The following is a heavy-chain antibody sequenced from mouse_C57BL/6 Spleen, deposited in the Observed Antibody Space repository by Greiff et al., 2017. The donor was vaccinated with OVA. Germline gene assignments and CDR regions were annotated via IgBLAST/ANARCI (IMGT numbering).Heavy chain of an antibody. CDR2: INPGSGGT. CDR1: GYAFTNYL. Sequence: VQLQQSGAELVRPGTSVKVSCKASGYAFTNYLIEWVKQRPGQGLEWIGVINPGSGGTNYNEKFKGKATLTADKSSSTAYMQLSSLTSEDSAVYFCARGGNSHYWGQGTTLTVSS. D-gene: IGHD2-1*01. J-gene: IGHJ2*01. V-gene: IGHV1-54*01. CDR3: ARGGNSHY.